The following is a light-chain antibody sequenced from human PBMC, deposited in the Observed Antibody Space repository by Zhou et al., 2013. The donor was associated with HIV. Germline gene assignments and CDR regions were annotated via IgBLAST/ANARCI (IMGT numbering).Light chain of an antibody. CDR1: QSVSSSY. J-gene: IGKJ2*01. V-gene: IGKV3-20*01. CDR2: DAS. Sequence: EIVLTQSPGTLSLSPGERATLSCRASQSVSSSYLAWYQQKPGQAPRLLIYDASSRATGIPDRFSGSGSGTDFTLTISRLESEDFAVYYCQQYGSSPFTFGQGTTLEIK. CDR3: QQYGSSPFT.